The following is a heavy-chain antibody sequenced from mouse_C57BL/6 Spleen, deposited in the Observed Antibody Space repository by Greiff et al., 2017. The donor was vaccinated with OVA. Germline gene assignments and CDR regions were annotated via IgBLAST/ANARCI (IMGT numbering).Heavy chain of an antibody. V-gene: IGHV1-52*01. CDR1: GYTFTSSW. Sequence: VQLQQPGAELVRPGSSVKLSCKASGYTFTSSWMHWVKQRPIQGLEWIGNIDPSDSETHYNQKFKDKATLTVDKSSSTAYMQLSSLTSEDSAVYYGASTVVAPYYAMDYWGQGTSVTVSS. CDR3: ASTVVAPYYAMDY. J-gene: IGHJ4*01. CDR2: IDPSDSET. D-gene: IGHD1-1*01.